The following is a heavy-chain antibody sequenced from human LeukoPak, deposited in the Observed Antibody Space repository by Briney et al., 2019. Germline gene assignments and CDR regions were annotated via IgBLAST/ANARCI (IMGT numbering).Heavy chain of an antibody. V-gene: IGHV4-59*01. Sequence: SETLSLTCTVSGRSISSYYWSWIRQPPGKGLEWIGYIYYSGSTNYNPSLKSRVTISVDTSNTQFSLKLSSVTAADTAVYYCARDGSGYEVDAFDIWGQGTMVTVSS. CDR2: IYYSGST. D-gene: IGHD5-12*01. CDR3: ARDGSGYEVDAFDI. CDR1: GRSISSYY. J-gene: IGHJ3*02.